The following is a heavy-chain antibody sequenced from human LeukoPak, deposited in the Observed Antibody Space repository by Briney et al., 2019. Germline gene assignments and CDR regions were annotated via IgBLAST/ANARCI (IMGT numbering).Heavy chain of an antibody. V-gene: IGHV3-23*01. Sequence: GGSLRLSCAASGFTFSSYAMSWVRQAPGKGLEWVSAISGSGGNTYYADSVKGRFTISRDNSENTLYLQMNSLRAADTAVYYCAKAGGGNYFPYWGQGTLVTVSS. J-gene: IGHJ4*02. CDR2: ISGSGGNT. CDR1: GFTFSSYA. CDR3: AKAGGGNYFPY. D-gene: IGHD1-26*01.